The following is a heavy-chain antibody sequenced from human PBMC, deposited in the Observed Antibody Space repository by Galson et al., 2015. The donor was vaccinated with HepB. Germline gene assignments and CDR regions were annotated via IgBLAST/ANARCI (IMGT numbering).Heavy chain of an antibody. CDR2: ISAYNGNT. Sequence: SVKVSCKASGYTFTSYGISWVRQAPGQGLEWMGWISAYNGNTNYAQKLQGRVTMTTDTSTSTAYMELRSLRSDDTAVYYCARDLCSSTSCYDKVDIVATTNIDYWGQGTLVTVSS. D-gene: IGHD2-2*01. J-gene: IGHJ4*02. V-gene: IGHV1-18*01. CDR3: ARDLCSSTSCYDKVDIVATTNIDY. CDR1: GYTFTSYG.